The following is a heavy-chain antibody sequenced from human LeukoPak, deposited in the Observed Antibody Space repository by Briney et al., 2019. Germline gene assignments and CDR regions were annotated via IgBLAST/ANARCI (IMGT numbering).Heavy chain of an antibody. J-gene: IGHJ4*02. CDR1: GFPFSSYW. CDR3: ARLTGTTGCDH. CDR2: INQDGSGK. D-gene: IGHD1-1*01. Sequence: GGSLRLSCAASGFPFSSYWMSWVRQAPGKGLEWVANINQDGSGKYSLDSVKGRLIISRDNAKNSLYLQMNSLRAEDTAVYYCARLTGTTGCDHWGQGLLVTVSS. V-gene: IGHV3-7*01.